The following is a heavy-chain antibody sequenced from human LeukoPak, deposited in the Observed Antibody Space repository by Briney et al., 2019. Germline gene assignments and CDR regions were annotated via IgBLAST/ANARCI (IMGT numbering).Heavy chain of an antibody. CDR1: GYTFTSYD. Sequence: ASVKVSCKASGYTFTSYDINWVRQAPGQGLEWMGWISAYNGNTNYAQKLQGRVTMTTDTSTSTAYMELRSLRSDDTAVYYCARKAGQLLLDAFDIWGQGTMVTVSS. D-gene: IGHD1-26*01. CDR3: ARKAGQLLLDAFDI. J-gene: IGHJ3*02. V-gene: IGHV1-18*01. CDR2: ISAYNGNT.